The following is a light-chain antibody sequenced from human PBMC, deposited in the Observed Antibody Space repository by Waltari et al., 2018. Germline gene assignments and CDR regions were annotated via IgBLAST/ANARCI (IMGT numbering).Light chain of an antibody. V-gene: IGKV3-20*01. CDR1: QSVSSSS. J-gene: IGKJ2*01. CDR2: GAS. CDR3: QQYGNSPRT. Sequence: IVLTQSPGTLSLSPGEGATLSCRASQSVSSSSLAWYQQKPGRAPRLLIYGASSRATGIPDRFSGGGSGTDFTLTISRLEPEDFAVYYCQQYGNSPRTFGQGTKLEIK.